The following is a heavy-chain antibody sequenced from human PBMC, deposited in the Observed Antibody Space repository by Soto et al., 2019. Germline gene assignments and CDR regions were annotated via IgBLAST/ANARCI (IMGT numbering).Heavy chain of an antibody. CDR3: AQLGGYYDSTPWEVFDY. Sequence: EVQLLESGGGLVQPGGSLRLSCAASGFTFSDYAMSWVRQAPGKGLEWVSAISDSGGSTYYADSVKGRFTISRDNSKNTLYLQMNSLRAEDTAVYYCAQLGGYYDSTPWEVFDYWGQGTLVTVSS. CDR1: GFTFSDYA. D-gene: IGHD3-22*01. J-gene: IGHJ4*02. V-gene: IGHV3-23*01. CDR2: ISDSGGST.